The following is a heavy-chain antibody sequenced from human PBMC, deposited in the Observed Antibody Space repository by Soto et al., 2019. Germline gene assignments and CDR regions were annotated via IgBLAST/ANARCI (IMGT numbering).Heavy chain of an antibody. D-gene: IGHD6-6*01. CDR3: ASSSPFHY. Sequence: SETLSLTCTVSGGSISSSTYYWGWIRQPPGKGLECVGTIYYDGSAYYNPSLKSRVTISVDTSKNQFSLKLSSVTAADTGVYYCASSSPFHYWGPGILVTVS. V-gene: IGHV4-39*01. CDR1: GGSISSSTYY. J-gene: IGHJ4*02. CDR2: IYYDGSA.